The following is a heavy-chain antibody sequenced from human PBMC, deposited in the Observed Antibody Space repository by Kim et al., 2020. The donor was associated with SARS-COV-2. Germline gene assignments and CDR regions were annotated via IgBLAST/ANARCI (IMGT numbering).Heavy chain of an antibody. V-gene: IGHV1-18*04. J-gene: IGHJ6*02. CDR2: ISPYNGHT. CDR3: AREYCTSASCYSGLDV. Sequence: ASVKVSCKASGYTFTSHGITWVRQAPGQGLEWMGWISPYNGHTNYAQKLQGRVSMTTDTSTSTAYMELRSLRSDDTALYYCAREYCTSASCYSGLDVWGQGTTVTVS. CDR1: GYTFTSHG. D-gene: IGHD2-2*01.